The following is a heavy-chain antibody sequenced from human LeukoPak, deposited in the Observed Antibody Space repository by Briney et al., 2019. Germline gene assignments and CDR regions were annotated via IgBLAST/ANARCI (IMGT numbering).Heavy chain of an antibody. J-gene: IGHJ4*02. V-gene: IGHV4-39*01. CDR2: IYYSGST. CDR3: ARLDLTPGLYSSGWYSFDY. Sequence: SETLSLTCTVSGGSISSSSYYWGWIRQPPGKGLEWIGSIYYSGSTYYNPSLKSRVTISVDTSKNQFSLKLSSVTAADTAVYYCARLDLTPGLYSSGWYSFDYWGQGTLVTVSS. CDR1: GGSISSSSYY. D-gene: IGHD6-19*01.